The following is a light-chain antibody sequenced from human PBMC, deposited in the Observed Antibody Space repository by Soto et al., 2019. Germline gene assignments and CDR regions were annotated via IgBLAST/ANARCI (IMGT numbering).Light chain of an antibody. CDR3: QHYRSLWT. Sequence: DIQMTQSPSTLSASVGSRVTITCRASQSVSRWLAWYQQKPGKAPKLLIYDASSLESGVPSRFRGSGSGTEFTLTISGLQPGDSATYYCQHYRSLWTFGQGTKVEIK. CDR2: DAS. CDR1: QSVSRW. V-gene: IGKV1-5*01. J-gene: IGKJ1*01.